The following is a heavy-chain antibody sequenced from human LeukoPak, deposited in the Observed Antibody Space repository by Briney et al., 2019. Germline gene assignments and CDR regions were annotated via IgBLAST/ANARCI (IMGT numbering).Heavy chain of an antibody. CDR3: ARGLYYYGSGNDAFDI. CDR2: ISGSGGST. Sequence: GGSLRLSCAASGFTFSSYAMSWVRQAPGKGLEWVSAISGSGGSTYYADSVKGRFTISRDNSKNTLYLQMNSLRAEDTAVYYCARGLYYYGSGNDAFDIWGQGTMVTVSS. V-gene: IGHV3-23*01. CDR1: GFTFSSYA. D-gene: IGHD3-10*01. J-gene: IGHJ3*02.